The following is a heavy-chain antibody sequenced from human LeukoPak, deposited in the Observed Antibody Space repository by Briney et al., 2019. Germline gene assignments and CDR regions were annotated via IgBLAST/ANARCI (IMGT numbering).Heavy chain of an antibody. J-gene: IGHJ3*02. CDR3: AREGIVVVMGPAGYEDAFDI. V-gene: IGHV4-34*01. Sequence: SETLSLTCAVYGGSFSGYYWSWIRQPPGKGLEWIREINHSGSTNYNPSLKSRVTISVDTSKNQFSLKLSSVTAADTAVYYCAREGIVVVMGPAGYEDAFDIWGQGTMVTVSS. CDR1: GGSFSGYY. CDR2: INHSGST. D-gene: IGHD2-2*01.